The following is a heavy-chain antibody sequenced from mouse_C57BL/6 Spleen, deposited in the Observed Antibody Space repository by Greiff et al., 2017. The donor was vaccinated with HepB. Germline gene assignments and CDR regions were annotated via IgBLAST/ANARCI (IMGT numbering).Heavy chain of an antibody. J-gene: IGHJ2*01. D-gene: IGHD4-1*01. CDR3: ARNQLTGTFDY. CDR2: INPSTGGT. CDR1: GYSFTGYY. Sequence: EVQLQQSGPELVKPGASVKISCKASGYSFTGYYMNWVKQSPEKSLEWIGEINPSTGGTTYNQKFKAKATLTVDKSSSTAYMQLKSLTSEDSAVYYCARNQLTGTFDYWGQGTTLTVSS. V-gene: IGHV1-42*01.